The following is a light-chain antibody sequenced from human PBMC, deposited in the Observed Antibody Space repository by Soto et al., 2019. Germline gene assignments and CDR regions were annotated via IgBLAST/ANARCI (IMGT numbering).Light chain of an antibody. CDR2: AAS. V-gene: IGKV1-27*01. CDR1: QGISNY. CDR3: QQSYSTTWT. Sequence: DIQMTQSPSSLSGSVGDSVTITCRASQGISNYLAWYQQRPGKAPTLLIYAASTLQSGVPSRFSGSGSGTDFTLTISSLQPEDVATYSCQQSYSTTWTFGQGTKVEIK. J-gene: IGKJ1*01.